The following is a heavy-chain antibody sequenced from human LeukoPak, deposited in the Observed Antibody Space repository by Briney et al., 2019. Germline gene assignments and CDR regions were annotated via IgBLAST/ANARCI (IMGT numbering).Heavy chain of an antibody. CDR1: GFTFSSYA. CDR3: AKGTYCSSTSCYPYYYYYYMDV. Sequence: HPGGSLRLSCAASGFTFSSYAMSWVRQAPGKGLEWVSAISGSGGSTYYADSVKGRFTISRDNSKNTLYLQMNSLRAEDTAVYYCAKGTYCSSTSCYPYYYYYYMDVWGKGTTVTVSS. V-gene: IGHV3-23*01. CDR2: ISGSGGST. J-gene: IGHJ6*03. D-gene: IGHD2-2*01.